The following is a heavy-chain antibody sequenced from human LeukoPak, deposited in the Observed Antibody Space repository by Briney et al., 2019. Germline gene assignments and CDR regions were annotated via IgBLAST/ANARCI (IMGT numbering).Heavy chain of an antibody. CDR3: ARDPYSVSYGAFDI. CDR1: TFTLSTSW. J-gene: IGHJ3*02. Sequence: PGGSLRLSCTASTFTLSTSWMTWVRQAPGRGLEWVANKNQDGSDTQYVESVKGRFIISRNIAKNPVHLQMNSLGVEDTAMYYCARDPYSVSYGAFDIWGQGTMVTVSA. D-gene: IGHD1-26*01. V-gene: IGHV3-7*05. CDR2: KNQDGSDT.